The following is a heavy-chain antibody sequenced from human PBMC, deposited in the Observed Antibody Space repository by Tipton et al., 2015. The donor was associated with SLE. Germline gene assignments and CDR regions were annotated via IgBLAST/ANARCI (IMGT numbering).Heavy chain of an antibody. CDR2: ISGSGGST. CDR3: AKTREDYYDSSGYYYGDFDY. D-gene: IGHD3-22*01. Sequence: SLRLSCAASGFTFSSYAMSWVRQAPGKGLEWVSAISGSGGSTYYADSVKGRFTISRDNSKNTLYLQMNSLRAEDTAVYYCAKTREDYYDSSGYYYGDFDYWGQGTLVTVSS. J-gene: IGHJ4*02. CDR1: GFTFSSYA. V-gene: IGHV3-23*01.